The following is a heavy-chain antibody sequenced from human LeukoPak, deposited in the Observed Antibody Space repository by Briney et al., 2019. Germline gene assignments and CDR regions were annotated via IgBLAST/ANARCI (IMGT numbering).Heavy chain of an antibody. V-gene: IGHV4-4*07. CDR1: GGSISDYY. CDR2: IYTSGST. D-gene: IGHD3-22*01. Sequence: SETLSLTCSVSGGSISDYYWSWIRQPAGKALEWIGRIYTSGSTNYNPSLMSRVTMSIDRPKNQFSLKVTSVTAADTAVYYCARGRQDYDSSGYYRDAFDIWGQGTMVTASS. J-gene: IGHJ3*02. CDR3: ARGRQDYDSSGYYRDAFDI.